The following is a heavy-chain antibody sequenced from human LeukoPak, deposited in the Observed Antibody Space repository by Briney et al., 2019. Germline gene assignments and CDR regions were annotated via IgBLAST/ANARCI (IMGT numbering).Heavy chain of an antibody. V-gene: IGHV4-59*01. J-gene: IGHJ4*02. CDR2: IYYSGST. CDR1: GGSISSFD. D-gene: IGHD5-18*01. Sequence: PSETLSLICTVSGGSISSFDWSWIRHSPGKGLEWIGFIYYSGSTSYNPSLKSRATISVDTSQNQLSLELTSVTAADTAVYYCAILYTYGYIPDYWGQGTLVTVSS. CDR3: AILYTYGYIPDY.